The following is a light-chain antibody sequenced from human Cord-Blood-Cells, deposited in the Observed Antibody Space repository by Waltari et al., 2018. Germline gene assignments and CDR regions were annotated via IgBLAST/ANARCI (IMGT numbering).Light chain of an antibody. CDR1: SLRSYY. CDR2: GKT. Sequence: SSELTQDPAVSVALGPTVRITCQGDSLRSYYTSWYQQKPGQAPLLVIYGKTNRPSAIPDRFTVSSSGKPASLTITGAHAEDEADYYCNSRDSSGNRVFGGGTKLTVL. V-gene: IGLV3-19*01. CDR3: NSRDSSGNRV. J-gene: IGLJ3*02.